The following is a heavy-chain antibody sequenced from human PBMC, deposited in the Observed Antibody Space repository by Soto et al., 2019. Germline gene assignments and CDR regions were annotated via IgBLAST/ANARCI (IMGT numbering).Heavy chain of an antibody. J-gene: IGHJ4*02. Sequence: ASVQVSCKASGYTFPSYGISWVRQAPGQGLEWMGWISAYNGNTNYAQKLQGRVTMTTDTSTSTAYMELRSLRSDDTAVYYCARDFRLYYDILTGYAYWGQGTLVTVSS. CDR2: ISAYNGNT. D-gene: IGHD3-9*01. CDR3: ARDFRLYYDILTGYAY. CDR1: GYTFPSYG. V-gene: IGHV1-18*01.